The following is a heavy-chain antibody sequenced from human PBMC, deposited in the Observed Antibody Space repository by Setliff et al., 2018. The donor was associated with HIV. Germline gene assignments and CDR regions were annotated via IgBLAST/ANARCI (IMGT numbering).Heavy chain of an antibody. CDR2: MWYDGSKR. Sequence: LRLSCAASGFSFSQYGMHWVRQAPGKGLQWVAVMWYDGSKRYYADSVKGRFTISRDNSKNTLYLQMNSLRAEDTATYYCARTRLGINQVLYYFDYWGQGTLVTVSS. CDR3: ARTRLGINQVLYYFDY. D-gene: IGHD7-27*01. J-gene: IGHJ4*02. CDR1: GFSFSQYG. V-gene: IGHV3-33*01.